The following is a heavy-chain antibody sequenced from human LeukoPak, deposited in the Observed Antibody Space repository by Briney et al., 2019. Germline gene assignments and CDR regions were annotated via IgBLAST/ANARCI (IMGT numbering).Heavy chain of an antibody. J-gene: IGHJ6*03. CDR3: AREGHYDILSGYSPVEYYFYYMDV. V-gene: IGHV3-30*04. CDR1: GFTFSHYG. D-gene: IGHD3-9*01. CDR2: ISSDGVEK. Sequence: GGSLRLSCEASGFTFSHYGIHWVRQTPGKGLEWVAAISSDGVEKHYADSVKGRFTISRDNSKSTLYLQMNSLRAEDTALYYCAREGHYDILSGYSPVEYYFYYMDVWGKGTTVTVSS.